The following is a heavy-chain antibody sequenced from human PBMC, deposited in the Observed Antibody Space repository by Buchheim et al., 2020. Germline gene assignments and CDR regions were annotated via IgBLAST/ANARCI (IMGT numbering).Heavy chain of an antibody. Sequence: QVQLVESGGGVVQPGRSLTLSCATSTFFNNYAMHWVRQAPGKGLEWVAVVSNDGRDKHHADSVKGRFLISRDNSQQTLYLQMNSLRAEDTAVYYCEGGTNAFDIWGQGT. CDR3: EGGTNAFDI. V-gene: IGHV3-30*04. J-gene: IGHJ3*02. CDR2: VSNDGRDK. CDR1: TFFNNYA. D-gene: IGHD1-26*01.